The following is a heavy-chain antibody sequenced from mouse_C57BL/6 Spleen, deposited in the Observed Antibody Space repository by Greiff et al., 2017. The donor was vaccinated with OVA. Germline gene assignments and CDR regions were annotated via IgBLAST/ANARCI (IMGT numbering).Heavy chain of an antibody. V-gene: IGHV2-5*01. D-gene: IGHD1-1*01. CDR2: IWRGGST. CDR3: AKNYYYGSSGPFDY. J-gene: IGHJ2*01. Sequence: QVQLKESGPGLVQPSQSLSITCTVSGFSLTSYGVHWVRQSPGKGLEWLGVIWRGGSTDYNAAFMSRLSITKDNSKSQVFFKMNSLQADDTAIYDCAKNYYYGSSGPFDYWGQGTTLTVSS. CDR1: GFSLTSYG.